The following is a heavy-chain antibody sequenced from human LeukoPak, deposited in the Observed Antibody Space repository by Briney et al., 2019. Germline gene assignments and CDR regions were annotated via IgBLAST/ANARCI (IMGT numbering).Heavy chain of an antibody. CDR2: IIPIFGTA. Sequence: SVKVSCKASGGTFSSYAISLVRQAPGQGLEWMGGIIPIFGTANYAQKFQGRVTITADESTSTAYMELSSLRSEDTAVYYCARYCSSTSCYGSSFDYWGQGTLVTVSS. V-gene: IGHV1-69*01. J-gene: IGHJ4*02. CDR3: ARYCSSTSCYGSSFDY. D-gene: IGHD2-2*01. CDR1: GGTFSSYA.